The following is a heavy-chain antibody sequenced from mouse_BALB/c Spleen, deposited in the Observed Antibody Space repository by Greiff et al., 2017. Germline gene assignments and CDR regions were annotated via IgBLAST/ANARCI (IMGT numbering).Heavy chain of an antibody. D-gene: IGHD1-1*01. CDR1: GYSITSGYY. CDR2: ISYDGSN. V-gene: IGHV3-6*02. J-gene: IGHJ2*01. CDR3: ARWDYYGSSYVY. Sequence: EVKLQESGPGLVKPSQSLSLTCSVTGYSITSGYYWNWIRQFPGNKLEWMGYISYDGSNNYNPSLKNRISITRDTSKNQFFLKLNSVTTEDTATYYCARWDYYGSSYVYWGQGTTLTVSS.